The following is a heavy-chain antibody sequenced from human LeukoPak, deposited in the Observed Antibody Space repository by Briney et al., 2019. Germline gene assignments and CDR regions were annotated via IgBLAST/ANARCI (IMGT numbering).Heavy chain of an antibody. D-gene: IGHD3-22*01. Sequence: GRSLRLSCAASGFTFSSYAMHWVRQAPGKGLEGVAVISDDGSNKYYGDSVKGRFTISRDNSKNTLYLQMNSLRAEDTAVYYCARGNGAYYYDSSGYDKDAFDIWGQGTMITVSS. V-gene: IGHV3-30-3*01. J-gene: IGHJ3*02. CDR1: GFTFSSYA. CDR3: ARGNGAYYYDSSGYDKDAFDI. CDR2: ISDDGSNK.